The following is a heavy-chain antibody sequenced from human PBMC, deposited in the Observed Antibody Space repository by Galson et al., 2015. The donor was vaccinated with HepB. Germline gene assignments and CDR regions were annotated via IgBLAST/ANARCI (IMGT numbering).Heavy chain of an antibody. J-gene: IGHJ6*02. CDR1: GFTFSSYG. CDR3: AKGFDLGSGMDV. D-gene: IGHD3-16*01. V-gene: IGHV3-30*18. CDR2: ISYDGSNK. Sequence: SLRLSCAASGFTFSSYGMHWVRQAPGKGLEWVAVISYDGSNKYYADSVKGRFTISRDNSKNTLYLQMNSLRAEDTAVYYCAKGFDLGSGMDVWGQGTTVTVSS.